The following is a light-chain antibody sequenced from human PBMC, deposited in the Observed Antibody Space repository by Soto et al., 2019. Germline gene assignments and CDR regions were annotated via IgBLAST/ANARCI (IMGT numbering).Light chain of an antibody. CDR2: GAS. CDR3: QQYDSWPPSYT. Sequence: EIVMTQSPATLSVSPGDRATLSCRASQSVGSYLAWYQQKPGQAPRLLIYGASTRATGIPARFSGSGSETDFTLTISSLQSEDFAVYYCQQYDSWPPSYTFGQGTKLEIK. J-gene: IGKJ2*01. CDR1: QSVGSY. V-gene: IGKV3-15*01.